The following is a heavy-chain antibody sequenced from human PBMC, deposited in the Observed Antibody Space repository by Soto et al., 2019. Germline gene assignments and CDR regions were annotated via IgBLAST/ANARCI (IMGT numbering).Heavy chain of an antibody. D-gene: IGHD3-3*01. CDR3: ARITIFGVALIYYYYGMDV. V-gene: IGHV2-5*01. Sequence: SGPTLVNPTQTLTLPCTFSGFSLGTDRVGVGWIRQTPGKAPEWLALICCNGDKRYSPSLQSRLTITKDNSKNQVVLTMTNMDPVDTATYYCARITIFGVALIYYYYGMDVWGQGTTVTVSS. CDR1: GFSLGTDRVG. CDR2: ICCNGDK. J-gene: IGHJ6*02.